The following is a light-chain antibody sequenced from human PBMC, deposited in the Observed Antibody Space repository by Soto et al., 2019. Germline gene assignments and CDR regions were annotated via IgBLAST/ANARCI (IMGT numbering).Light chain of an antibody. V-gene: IGKV1-39*01. CDR2: ASS. Sequence: DIQMTQSPSSLSASLGDRVTITCRASESIDNYLNWYQHKQGEAPKLLIYASSTLQSGVPSRFSGSGSGTEFTLTISSLQAEDFATYFCQESYTTYAVTFGGGTKVEIK. J-gene: IGKJ4*01. CDR1: ESIDNY. CDR3: QESYTTYAVT.